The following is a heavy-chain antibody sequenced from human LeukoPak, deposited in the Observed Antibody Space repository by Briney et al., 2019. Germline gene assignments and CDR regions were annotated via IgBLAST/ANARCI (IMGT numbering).Heavy chain of an antibody. CDR2: ISSSGSTI. Sequence: GGSLRLSCAASGFTFSSYEMNWVRLAPGKGLEWVSYISSSGSTIYYADSVKGRFTISRDNAKNSLYLQMNSLRAEDTAVYYCARDSLPYDYVWGSYRFFDPWGQGTLVTVSS. D-gene: IGHD3-16*02. V-gene: IGHV3-48*03. J-gene: IGHJ5*02. CDR1: GFTFSSYE. CDR3: ARDSLPYDYVWGSYRFFDP.